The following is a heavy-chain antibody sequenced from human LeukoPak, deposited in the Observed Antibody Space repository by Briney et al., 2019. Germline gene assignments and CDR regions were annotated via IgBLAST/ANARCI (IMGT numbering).Heavy chain of an antibody. CDR3: AKASDTAMSKTAFDI. CDR1: GFTFSSYA. CDR2: ISYDGSNK. J-gene: IGHJ3*02. V-gene: IGHV3-30-3*01. D-gene: IGHD5-18*01. Sequence: GGSLRLSCAASGFTFSSYAMHWVRQAPGKGLEWVAVISYDGSNKYYADSVKGRFTISRDNSKNTLYLQMNSLRAEDTAVYYCAKASDTAMSKTAFDIWGQGTMVTVSS.